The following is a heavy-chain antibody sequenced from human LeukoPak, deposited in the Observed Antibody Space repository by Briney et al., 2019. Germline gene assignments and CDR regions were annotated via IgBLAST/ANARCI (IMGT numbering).Heavy chain of an antibody. V-gene: IGHV1-2*02. Sequence: ASVKVSCKASGYTFTGCYMHWVRQAPGQGLEWMGWINPNSGGTNYAQKFQGRVTMTRDTSISTAYMELSRLRSDDTAVYYCARVSGGYSGYDTYRQPDYWGQGTLVTVSS. J-gene: IGHJ4*02. D-gene: IGHD5-12*01. CDR1: GYTFTGCY. CDR3: ARVSGGYSGYDTYRQPDY. CDR2: INPNSGGT.